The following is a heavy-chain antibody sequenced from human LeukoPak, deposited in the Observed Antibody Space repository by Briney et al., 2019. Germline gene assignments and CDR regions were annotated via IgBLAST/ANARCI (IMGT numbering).Heavy chain of an antibody. V-gene: IGHV1-3*01. CDR2: INAGNGNT. Sequence: ASVKVSCKASGYTFTSYAMHWVRQAPGQRLEWMGWINAGNGNTKYSQKFQGRVTITRDTSVSTAYMELSSLRSEDTAVYYCARDHSGWGSGWFDPWGQGTLVTVSS. D-gene: IGHD6-19*01. J-gene: IGHJ5*02. CDR1: GYTFTSYA. CDR3: ARDHSGWGSGWFDP.